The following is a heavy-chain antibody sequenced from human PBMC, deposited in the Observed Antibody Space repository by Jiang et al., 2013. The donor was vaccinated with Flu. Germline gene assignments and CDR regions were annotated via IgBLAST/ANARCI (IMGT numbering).Heavy chain of an antibody. D-gene: IGHD2-2*01. CDR1: GFTFSSYS. Sequence: VQLVESGGGLVQPGGSLRLSCAASGFTFSSYSMNWVRQAPGKGLEWVSYISSSSSTIYYADSVKGRFTISRDNAKNSLYLQMSSLRAEDTAVYYCARDAPWDIVVVPAAMELYYYYGMDVWGQGTTVTVSS. CDR3: ARDAPWDIVVVPAAMELYYYYGMDV. V-gene: IGHV3-48*01. CDR2: ISSSSSTI. J-gene: IGHJ6*02.